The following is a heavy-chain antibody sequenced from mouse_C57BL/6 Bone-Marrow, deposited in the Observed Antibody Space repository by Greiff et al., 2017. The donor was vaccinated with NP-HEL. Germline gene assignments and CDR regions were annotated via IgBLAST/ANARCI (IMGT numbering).Heavy chain of an antibody. Sequence: EVQRVESGAGLVKPGGSLKLSCTASGFTFSSYSMPWVRQTPAQGLEWVGTISGGGGNTYYPDNFKGRATLSGDKAKNTAYLQMSSLSSEDTALYYCARQGYDAMDYWGQGTSLTVSS. J-gene: IGHJ4*01. CDR2: ISGGGGNT. CDR1: GFTFSSYS. CDR3: ARQGYDAMDY. V-gene: IGHV5-9*01.